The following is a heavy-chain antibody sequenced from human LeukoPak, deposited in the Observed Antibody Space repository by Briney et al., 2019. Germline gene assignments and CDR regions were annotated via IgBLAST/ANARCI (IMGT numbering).Heavy chain of an antibody. CDR1: GFTFDDYG. Sequence: GGSLRLSCAASGFTFDDYGMSWVRQAPGKGLEWVSGINWNGGSTGYADSVKGRFTISRDNAKNSLYLQMNSLRAEDTALYYCARGGGPRGVVPDAPIDYWGQGTLVTVSS. CDR2: INWNGGST. J-gene: IGHJ4*02. CDR3: ARGGGPRGVVPDAPIDY. V-gene: IGHV3-20*04. D-gene: IGHD2-2*01.